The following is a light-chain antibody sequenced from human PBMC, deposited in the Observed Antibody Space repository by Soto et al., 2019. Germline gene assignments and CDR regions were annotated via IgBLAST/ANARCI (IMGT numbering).Light chain of an antibody. CDR2: DAS. CDR3: QQYGSSIT. V-gene: IGKV3-20*01. CDR1: QSVSSSF. J-gene: IGKJ5*01. Sequence: EIGLTQSPATLSLSPGERATLSCRAIQSVSSSFLAWYQQKPGQAPRLLIYDASSRATGIPDRFSGSGSGTDFTLTISRLEPEDFAVYYCQQYGSSITFGQGTRLEIK.